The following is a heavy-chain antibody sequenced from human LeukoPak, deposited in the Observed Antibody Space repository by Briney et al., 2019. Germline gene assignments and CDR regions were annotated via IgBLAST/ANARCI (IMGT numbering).Heavy chain of an antibody. Sequence: SQTLSLTCTVSGGSISSGSYYWSWIRQPPGKGLEWIGYIHYNGNTKSTPSLKSRATISIDTSKNQFSLRLNSVTTADTAVYYCARGDLSYWFDAWGQGTLVTVSS. V-gene: IGHV4-61*01. D-gene: IGHD3-16*02. J-gene: IGHJ5*02. CDR3: ARGDLSYWFDA. CDR1: GGSISSGSYY. CDR2: IHYNGNT.